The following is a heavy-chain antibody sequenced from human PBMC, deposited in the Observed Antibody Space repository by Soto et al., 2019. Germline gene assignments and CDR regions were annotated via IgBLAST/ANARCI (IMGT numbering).Heavy chain of an antibody. V-gene: IGHV3-23*01. J-gene: IGHJ6*02. CDR2: VTANGGST. D-gene: IGHD2-21*02. CDR3: ACLRVGDWANYYYYYGMDV. Sequence: EVQLLESGGGFVQPGGSLRLSCAATGFTFSVYAMTWVRQAPGKGLEWVSAVTANGGSTYSADSVEGRFTISRDKSKNTLLLQMTSLRAEDTAVYYSACLRVGDWANYYYYYGMDVWGQGTTVIVSS. CDR1: GFTFSVYA.